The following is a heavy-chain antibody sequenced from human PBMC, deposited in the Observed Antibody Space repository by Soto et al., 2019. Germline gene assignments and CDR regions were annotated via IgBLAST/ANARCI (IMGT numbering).Heavy chain of an antibody. CDR2: IYHSGST. V-gene: IGHV4-4*02. J-gene: IGHJ6*02. CDR1: GGSISSSNW. CDR3: ARLLTRGSGSYPRYYYYYYGMDV. Sequence: PSETLSLTCAVSGGSISSSNWWSWVRQPPGKGLEWIGEIYHSGSTNYNPSLKSRVTISVDKSKNQFSLKLSSVTAADTAVYYCARLLTRGSGSYPRYYYYYYGMDVWGQGTTVTVSS. D-gene: IGHD3-10*01.